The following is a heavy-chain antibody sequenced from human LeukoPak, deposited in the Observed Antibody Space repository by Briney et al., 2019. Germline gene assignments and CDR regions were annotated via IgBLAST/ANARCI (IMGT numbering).Heavy chain of an antibody. J-gene: IGHJ6*02. CDR2: IYYSGST. CDR1: GVSISSGDYY. V-gene: IGHV4-30-4*01. Sequence: SETLSLTCTVSGVSISSGDYYWSWIRQPPGKGLEWIGYIYYSGSTYYNPSLKSRVTISVDTSKNQFSLKLSSVTAADTAVYYCVGELGYYGMDVWGQGTTVTVSS. CDR3: VGELGYYGMDV. D-gene: IGHD3-16*01.